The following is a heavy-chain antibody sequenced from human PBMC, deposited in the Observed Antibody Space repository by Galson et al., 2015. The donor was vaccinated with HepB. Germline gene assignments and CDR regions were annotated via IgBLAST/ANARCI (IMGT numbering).Heavy chain of an antibody. CDR1: GFTFSSYS. D-gene: IGHD6-19*01. V-gene: IGHV3-21*01. Sequence: SLRLSCAASGFTFSSYSMNWVRQAPGKGLEWVSSISSSSSYIYYADSVKGRFTISRDNAKNSLYLQMNSLRAEDTAVYYCARDPNPYPGIAVAGTFDYWGQGTLVTVSS. CDR3: ARDPNPYPGIAVAGTFDY. J-gene: IGHJ4*02. CDR2: ISSSSSYI.